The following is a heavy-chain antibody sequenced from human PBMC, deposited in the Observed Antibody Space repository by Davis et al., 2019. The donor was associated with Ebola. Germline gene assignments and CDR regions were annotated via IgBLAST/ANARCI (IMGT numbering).Heavy chain of an antibody. CDR3: AREAEVDGSIFFLH. V-gene: IGHV1-18*01. D-gene: IGHD3-10*01. CDR1: GYAFTTYG. CDR2: ISAYYGTT. Sequence: ASVKVSCKASGYAFTTYGISWVRQAPGQGLEWMGWISAYYGTTNYAQSLRGRVTMTRDTSTSTAHMELRGLRSDDTAVYYCAREAEVDGSIFFLHWGQGTLVTVSS. J-gene: IGHJ1*01.